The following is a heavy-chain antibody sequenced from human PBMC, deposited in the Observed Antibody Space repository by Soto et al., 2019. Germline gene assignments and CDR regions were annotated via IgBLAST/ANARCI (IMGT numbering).Heavy chain of an antibody. J-gene: IGHJ4*02. CDR1: GGTFGNYP. CDR3: ARGPLVVLNYFES. Sequence: VQLVQSGTEVKKPWCSVKGSCKASGGTFGNYPINWVRQAPGQGLEWMGSIFPLTDIPDYAQNFQARLTISADKSTSTAYMELSSLTSDDTAMYFCARGPLVVLNYFESWGQGTLVTVSS. V-gene: IGHV1-69*02. CDR2: IFPLTDIP.